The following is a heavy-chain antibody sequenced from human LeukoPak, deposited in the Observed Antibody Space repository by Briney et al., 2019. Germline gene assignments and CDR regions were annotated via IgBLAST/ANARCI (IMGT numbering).Heavy chain of an antibody. CDR3: ARGGKQQLVSGYFDY. CDR1: GFTFSSYW. CDR2: IKQDGSEK. V-gene: IGHV3-7*01. J-gene: IGHJ4*02. Sequence: PGGSLRLSCAASGFTFSSYWMSWVRQAPGKGLEWVANIKQDGSEKYYVDSVKGRFSISRDNAKNSLYLQMNSLRAKDTAVYYCARGGKQQLVSGYFDYWGQGTLVTVSS. D-gene: IGHD6-13*01.